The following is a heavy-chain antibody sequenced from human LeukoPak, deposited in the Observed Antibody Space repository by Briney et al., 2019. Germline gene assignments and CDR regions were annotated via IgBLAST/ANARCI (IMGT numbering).Heavy chain of an antibody. CDR2: IRTSAEGANYA. CDR1: GFSFTDYP. V-gene: IGHV3-21*05. D-gene: IGHD6-13*01. J-gene: IGHJ6*02. CDR3: ARDPGMGPWNGLDV. Sequence: GGSLRLSCATSGFSFTDYPMNWVRQAPGKGLEWVSNIRTSAEGANYAYYADSVKGRVTISRDNSKNTLYLQVNSLRAEDTAVYYCARDPGMGPWNGLDVWGQGTTVTVSS.